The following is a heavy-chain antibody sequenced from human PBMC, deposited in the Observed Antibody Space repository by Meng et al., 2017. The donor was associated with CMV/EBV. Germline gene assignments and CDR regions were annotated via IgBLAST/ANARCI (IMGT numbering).Heavy chain of an antibody. D-gene: IGHD6-6*01. CDR1: G. V-gene: IGHV3-30-3*01. Sequence: GMHWVRQAPGKGLEWVAVILYDGSKKYYADSVQGRFTISRDNSKKTLYLQMNSLRAADTAVYYCAREKGGAARRGGFYYNYAMDVWGQGTLVTVSS. J-gene: IGHJ6*02. CDR2: ILYDGSKK. CDR3: AREKGGAARRGGFYYNYAMDV.